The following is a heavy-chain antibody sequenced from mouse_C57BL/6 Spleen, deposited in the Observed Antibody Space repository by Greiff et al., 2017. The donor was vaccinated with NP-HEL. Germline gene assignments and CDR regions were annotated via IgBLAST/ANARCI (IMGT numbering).Heavy chain of an antibody. J-gene: IGHJ2*01. CDR2: IDPETGGT. Sequence: QVQLQQSGAELVRPGASVTLSCKASGYTFTDYEMHWVKQTPVHGLEWIGAIDPETGGTAYNQKFKGKAILTADKSSSTAYMELRSLTSEDSAVYYCTREDLLGYYFDYWGQGTTLTVSS. CDR3: TREDLLGYYFDY. D-gene: IGHD2-1*01. CDR1: GYTFTDYE. V-gene: IGHV1-15*01.